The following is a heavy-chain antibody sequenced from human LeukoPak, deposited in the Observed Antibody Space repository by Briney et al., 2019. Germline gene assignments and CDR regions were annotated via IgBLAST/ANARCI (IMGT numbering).Heavy chain of an antibody. V-gene: IGHV3-21*06. D-gene: IGHD2-2*01. CDR2: ISGSSESI. J-gene: IGHJ3*01. Sequence: GGSLRLSCAASGFTFSNHNMNWVRQAPGKGLEWVSSISGSSESISYADSVRGRFTISRDDAKNSLYLQMASLRAEDTAVYYCTRDMGFCGSTSCPLIAFDVWGQGTVVTVSS. CDR3: TRDMGFCGSTSCPLIAFDV. CDR1: GFTFSNHN.